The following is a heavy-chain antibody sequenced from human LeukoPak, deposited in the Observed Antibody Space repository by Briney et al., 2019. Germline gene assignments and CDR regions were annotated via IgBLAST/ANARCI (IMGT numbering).Heavy chain of an antibody. CDR3: ARARYDSTGHLDY. CDR1: EYTFSSYS. V-gene: IGHV3-21*01. J-gene: IGHJ4*02. D-gene: IGHD3-22*01. Sequence: GGSLRLSCAASEYTFSSYSMNWVRQAPGKGLEWLSSISSTSNYIYDADSVKGRFSISRDNAKKSLYLQMNSLRAEDTAVYYCARARYDSTGHLDYWGQGTLVTVSS. CDR2: ISSTSNYI.